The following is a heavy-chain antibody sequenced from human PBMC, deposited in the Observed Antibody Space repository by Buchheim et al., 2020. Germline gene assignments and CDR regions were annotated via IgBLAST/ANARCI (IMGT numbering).Heavy chain of an antibody. J-gene: IGHJ6*02. V-gene: IGHV1-8*01. CDR1: GYTFTSYD. CDR3: ARYVDIVATISGYYYGMDV. CDR2: MSPNSGNT. Sequence: QLQLVQSGAEVKKPGASVKVSCKASGYTFTSYDINWVRQATGQGLEWMGWMSPNSGNTGYAQKFKGRVTMTRNTSISTAYMELSSLRSEDTAVYYCARYVDIVATISGYYYGMDVWGQGTT. D-gene: IGHD5-12*01.